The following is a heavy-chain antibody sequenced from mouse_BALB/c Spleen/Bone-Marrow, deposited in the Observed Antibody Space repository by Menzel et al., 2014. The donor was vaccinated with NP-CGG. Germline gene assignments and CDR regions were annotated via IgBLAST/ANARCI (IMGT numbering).Heavy chain of an antibody. CDR1: GFDFSRYW. CDR3: ARQGYYGRSDY. CDR2: INPDSSTI. J-gene: IGHJ2*01. D-gene: IGHD1-1*01. V-gene: IGHV4-1*02. Sequence: EVQLQQSGGGLVQPGGSLKLSCAASGFDFSRYWMSWVRQAPGKGLKWIGEINPDSSTINYTPSLKDKFIISRGNAKNTLYLQMSKVRSEDTALYYCARQGYYGRSDYWGQGTTLTVSS.